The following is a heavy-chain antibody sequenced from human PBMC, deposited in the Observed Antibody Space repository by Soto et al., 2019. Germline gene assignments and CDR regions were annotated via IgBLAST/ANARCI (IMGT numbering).Heavy chain of an antibody. CDR1: GGSISSGANY. Sequence: PSETLSLTCTVSGGSISSGANYWSWVRQGPGKGLEWLGNIYYSGSAYYNPSLKSRLTMLVDTSKNSFSLKLTSVTAADTAAYYCVRFLCISTTCYFHAWFDPWVQGTLVT. V-gene: IGHV4-31*03. D-gene: IGHD2-2*01. J-gene: IGHJ5*02. CDR2: IYYSGSA. CDR3: VRFLCISTTCYFHAWFDP.